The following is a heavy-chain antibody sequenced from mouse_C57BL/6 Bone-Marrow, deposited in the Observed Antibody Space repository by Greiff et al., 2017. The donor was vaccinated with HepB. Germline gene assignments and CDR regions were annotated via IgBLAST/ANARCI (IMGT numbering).Heavy chain of an antibody. J-gene: IGHJ1*03. Sequence: EVMLVESGGGLVQPGGSMKLSCVASGFTFSNYWMNWVRQSPEKGLEWVAQIRLKSDNYATHYAESVKGRFTISRDDSKSSVYLQMNNLRAEDTGIYYCTIYYYGSSDVRYWYFDVWGTGTTVTVSS. D-gene: IGHD1-1*01. CDR2: IRLKSDNYAT. V-gene: IGHV6-3*01. CDR3: TIYYYGSSDVRYWYFDV. CDR1: GFTFSNYW.